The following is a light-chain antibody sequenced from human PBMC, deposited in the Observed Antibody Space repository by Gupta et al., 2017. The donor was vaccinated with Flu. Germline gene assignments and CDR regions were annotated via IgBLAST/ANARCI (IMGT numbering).Light chain of an antibody. V-gene: IGLV2-11*01. Sequence: QSALTQPRSVSGSPGQSGTISCTGTSGDIGSYDYVCWSRQHPGKAPKLVIYDVNKRPSGVPDRFSGSKSGNTASLTIFGLQDEDEADFYCCSYAGSYTWVFGTGTTVTVL. CDR1: SGDIGSYDY. CDR3: CSYAGSYTWV. J-gene: IGLJ1*01. CDR2: DVN.